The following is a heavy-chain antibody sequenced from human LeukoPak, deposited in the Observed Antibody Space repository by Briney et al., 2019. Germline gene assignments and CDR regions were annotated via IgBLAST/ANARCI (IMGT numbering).Heavy chain of an antibody. CDR1: GFTFSNYW. J-gene: IGHJ6*03. CDR3: ARVRHSSSWYRDYYYYYMDV. V-gene: IGHV3-11*04. Sequence: PGGSLRLSCTASGFTFSNYWMSWVRQAPGKGLEWVSYISSSGSTIYYADSVKGRFTISRDNAKNSLYLQMNSLRAEDTAVYYCARVRHSSSWYRDYYYYYMDVWGKGTTVTVSS. D-gene: IGHD6-13*01. CDR2: ISSSGSTI.